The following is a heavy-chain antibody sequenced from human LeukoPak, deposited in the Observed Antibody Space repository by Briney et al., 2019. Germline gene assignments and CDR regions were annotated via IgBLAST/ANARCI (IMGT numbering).Heavy chain of an antibody. V-gene: IGHV5-51*01. CDR3: ARHIGLTTRYFDY. Sequence: GESLKISCKGSGYTFTNYWIGWVRPMPGKALEWMGMIYPGDSDTRYSPSFQGHVTISVDKSITTAYLQWSSLKASDIAMYYCARHIGLTTRYFDYWGQGTLVTVSS. D-gene: IGHD4/OR15-4a*01. CDR1: GYTFTNYW. J-gene: IGHJ4*02. CDR2: IYPGDSDT.